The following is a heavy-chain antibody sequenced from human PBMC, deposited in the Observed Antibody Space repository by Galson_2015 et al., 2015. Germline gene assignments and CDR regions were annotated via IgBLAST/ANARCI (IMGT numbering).Heavy chain of an antibody. V-gene: IGHV1-46*01. CDR2: INPNDGTT. CDR1: KYRFTTYF. CDR3: AKDRRYCSGGYCATVDYYYYAMAV. D-gene: IGHD2-15*01. Sequence: SCKASKYRFTTYFIHWVRQAAGQGPEWMGMINPNDGTTLYAQKFQGRVSMTRDTSMSTVFVEVTSLTFGDTAIYYCAKDRRYCSGGYCATVDYYYYAMAVWGQGTTVSVAS. J-gene: IGHJ6*02.